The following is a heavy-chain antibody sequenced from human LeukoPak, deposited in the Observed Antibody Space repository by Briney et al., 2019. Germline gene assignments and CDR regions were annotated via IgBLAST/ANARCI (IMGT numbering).Heavy chain of an antibody. CDR3: CFGSGKGSYFDY. Sequence: GGSLRLSCVVSGFTVTGYSMHWVRQAPGKGLEWVAVVPYDGSSQYADSVKGRFTISRDNSKNTLYLHIRSLRPDDTAIYFCCFGSGKGSYFDYWGQGTRVTVSS. J-gene: IGHJ4*02. V-gene: IGHV3-30*04. CDR2: VPYDGSSQ. CDR1: GFTVTGYS. D-gene: IGHD3-10*01.